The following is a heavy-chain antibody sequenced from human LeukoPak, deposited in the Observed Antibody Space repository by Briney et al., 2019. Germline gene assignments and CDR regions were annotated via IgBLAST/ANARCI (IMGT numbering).Heavy chain of an antibody. V-gene: IGHV1-69*13. D-gene: IGHD3-16*01. CDR1: GYTFTGYY. CDR3: ARGRGGNL. J-gene: IGHJ4*02. CDR2: IIPISGTV. Sequence: SVKASCKASGYTFTGYYMHWVRQAPGQGLEWMGGIIPISGTVNYAQKFQGRVTITADESTSTAYMELSSLRSEDTAVYYCARGRGGNLWGQGTLVTVSS.